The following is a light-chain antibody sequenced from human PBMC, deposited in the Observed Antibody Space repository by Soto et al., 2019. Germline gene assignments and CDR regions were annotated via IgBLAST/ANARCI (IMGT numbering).Light chain of an antibody. CDR1: SSNIGAGYD. CDR3: QSYDSSLSAVV. V-gene: IGLV1-40*01. CDR2: GNS. Sequence: QSVLTQPPSVSGAPGQRVTISCTGNSSNIGAGYDVHWYQQLPGTAPKLLIYGNSNRPSGVPDRFSGSKSGTSASLAITGLQAEDEADYYCQSYDSSLSAVVFGGGTQLTVL. J-gene: IGLJ2*01.